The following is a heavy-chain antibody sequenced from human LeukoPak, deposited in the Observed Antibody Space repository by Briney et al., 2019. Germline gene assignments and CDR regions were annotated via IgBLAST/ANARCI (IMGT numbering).Heavy chain of an antibody. Sequence: GESLRLSCAASGFSIKTYSMTWVRQAPGKGLEWVSTISSSGGYIYYADSVKGRFTISRDTAKNSLYLQMNSLRVEDTAVYNCARLRDTVTSASDYWGQGTLVTVSS. J-gene: IGHJ4*02. CDR3: ARLRDTVTSASDY. CDR2: ISSSGGYI. CDR1: GFSIKTYS. V-gene: IGHV3-21*01. D-gene: IGHD4-17*01.